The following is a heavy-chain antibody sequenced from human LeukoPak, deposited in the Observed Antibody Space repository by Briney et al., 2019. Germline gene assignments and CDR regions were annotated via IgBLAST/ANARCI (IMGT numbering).Heavy chain of an antibody. Sequence: SSETLSLTCDVNGGSFSGYFWTWIRQPPGKGLEWIGEINHSGSTNYNPSLKSRVTISVDTSKNQFSLKLNSVTAADTAVYYCARGRGIAVAGKSAHGYWGQGTLVTVSS. J-gene: IGHJ4*02. V-gene: IGHV4-34*01. CDR2: INHSGST. CDR3: ARGRGIAVAGKSAHGY. CDR1: GGSFSGYF. D-gene: IGHD6-19*01.